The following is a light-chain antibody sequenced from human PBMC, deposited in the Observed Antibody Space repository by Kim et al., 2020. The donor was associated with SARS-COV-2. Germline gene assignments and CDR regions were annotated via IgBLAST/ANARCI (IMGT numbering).Light chain of an antibody. Sequence: DIVMTQSPDSLAVSLGERATINCKSSQSVLYSSNNKNYLAWYQQKPGLPPKVIIYWASTRESGVPDRFSGSGSGTDFTLTISSLQAEDVAVYYCQQYYSTPLTFGGGTKVDIK. CDR2: WAS. CDR1: QSVLYSSNNKNY. CDR3: QQYYSTPLT. J-gene: IGKJ4*01. V-gene: IGKV4-1*01.